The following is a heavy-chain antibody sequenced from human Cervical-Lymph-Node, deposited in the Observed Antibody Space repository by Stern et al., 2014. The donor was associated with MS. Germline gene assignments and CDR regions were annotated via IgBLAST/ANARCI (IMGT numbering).Heavy chain of an antibody. CDR3: TREGPMSRGDY. CDR1: GYTFTDYY. J-gene: IGHJ4*02. V-gene: IGHV1-2*06. Sequence: VQLVESGAEVKKPGASVNVSCKASGYTFTDYYVHWVRQAPGQGLQWVGRIGITSGNTIYAREFEARVTITRDTSVDTAYLELRGLTSADTAVYYCTREGPMSRGDYWGQGTLVTVSS. CDR2: IGITSGNT.